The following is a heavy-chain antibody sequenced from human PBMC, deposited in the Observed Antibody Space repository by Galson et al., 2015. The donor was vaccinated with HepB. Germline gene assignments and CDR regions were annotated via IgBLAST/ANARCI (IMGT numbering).Heavy chain of an antibody. Sequence: ETLSLTCTVSSGSISSSSYYWGWIRQPPGKGLEWIGSIYYRGSTHYNPSLKSRVTISVDTSKNQFSLKLSSVTAADTAVYYCARGGDHYYYYMDVWGKGTTVTVSS. J-gene: IGHJ6*03. CDR2: IYYRGST. CDR3: ARGGDHYYYYMDV. CDR1: SGSISSSSYY. V-gene: IGHV4-39*07. D-gene: IGHD3-10*01.